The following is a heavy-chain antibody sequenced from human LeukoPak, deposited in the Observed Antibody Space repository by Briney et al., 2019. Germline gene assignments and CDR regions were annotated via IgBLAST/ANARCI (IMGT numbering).Heavy chain of an antibody. CDR3: ARVYGDYVDY. CDR1: GGSISSFY. V-gene: IGHV4-59*01. J-gene: IGHJ4*02. CDR2: IYYSGST. D-gene: IGHD4-17*01. Sequence: SEALSLTCTVSGGSISSFYWSWIRQPPGKGLEWIGYIYYSGSTNYNPSLKSRVTISVDTSKNQFSLKLSSVTAADTAVYYCARVYGDYVDYWGQGTPVTVSS.